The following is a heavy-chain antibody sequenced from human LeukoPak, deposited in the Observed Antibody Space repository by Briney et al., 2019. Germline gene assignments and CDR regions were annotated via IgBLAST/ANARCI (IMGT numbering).Heavy chain of an antibody. Sequence: ASVKVSCKASGYTFTGYYMHWVRQAPGPGLEWLGWINPNSGCTNYALKFQGRVTMTRDTSISTAYMELSRLRSDDTAVYYCAREFSADSYDSSGYIFDYWGQGTLVTVSS. D-gene: IGHD3-22*01. CDR1: GYTFTGYY. CDR3: AREFSADSYDSSGYIFDY. J-gene: IGHJ4*02. V-gene: IGHV1-2*02. CDR2: INPNSGCT.